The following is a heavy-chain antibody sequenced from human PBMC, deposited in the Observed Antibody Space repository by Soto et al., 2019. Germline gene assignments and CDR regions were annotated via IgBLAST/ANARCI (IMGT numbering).Heavy chain of an antibody. CDR1: GFTFSSYA. V-gene: IGHV3-23*01. D-gene: IGHD2-2*01. Sequence: GGSLRLSCAASGFTFSSYAMSWVRQAPGKGLEWVSAISGSGGSTYYADSVKGRFTISRDNSKNTLYLQMNSLRAEDTAVYYCAKDLGGPSSTSCYYHPWGQGTLVTVSS. CDR3: AKDLGGPSSTSCYYHP. J-gene: IGHJ5*02. CDR2: ISGSGGST.